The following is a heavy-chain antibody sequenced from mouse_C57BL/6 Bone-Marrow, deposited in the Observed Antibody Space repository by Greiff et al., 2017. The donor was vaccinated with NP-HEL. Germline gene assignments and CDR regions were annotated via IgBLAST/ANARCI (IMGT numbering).Heavy chain of an antibody. CDR1: GYTFTNYW. CDR2: IYPGGGYT. V-gene: IGHV1-63*01. CDR3: ASGLYGSSSFAY. J-gene: IGHJ3*01. Sequence: VQLQQSGAELVRPGTSVKMSCKASGYTFTNYWIGWAKQRPGHGLEWIGDIYPGGGYTNYTEKFKGKATLTADKSSSTAYMQCSSLTSEDSAIYYCASGLYGSSSFAYWGQGTLVTVSA. D-gene: IGHD1-1*01.